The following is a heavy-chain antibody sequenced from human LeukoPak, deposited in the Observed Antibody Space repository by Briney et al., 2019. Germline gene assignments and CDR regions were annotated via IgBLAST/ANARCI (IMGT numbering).Heavy chain of an antibody. D-gene: IGHD3-10*01. Sequence: SETLSLTCAVYGGSFSGYYWSWIRQPAGKGLEWIGRIYTSGSTNYNPSLKSRVTMSVDTSKNQFSLKLSSVTAADTAVYYCARDGYYGSGSDNWFDPWGQGTLVTVSS. V-gene: IGHV4-4*07. CDR2: IYTSGST. J-gene: IGHJ5*02. CDR3: ARDGYYGSGSDNWFDP. CDR1: GGSFSGYY.